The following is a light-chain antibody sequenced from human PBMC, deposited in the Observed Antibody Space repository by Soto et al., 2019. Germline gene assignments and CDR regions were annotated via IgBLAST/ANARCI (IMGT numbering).Light chain of an antibody. CDR1: QSVSSSY. CDR3: QQFGDSQFT. J-gene: IGKJ3*01. Sequence: EIVLTQSPGTLSFSPGERGTLSCRASQSVSSSYLAWFQQRPGQAPRLLIYSASSRATGIPDRFSGSGSGRDFTLTISRLEHEDSAVYYCQQFGDSQFTFGPGTKVDIK. V-gene: IGKV3-20*01. CDR2: SAS.